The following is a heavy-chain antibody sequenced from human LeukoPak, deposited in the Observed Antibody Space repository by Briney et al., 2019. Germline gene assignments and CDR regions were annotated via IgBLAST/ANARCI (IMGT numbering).Heavy chain of an antibody. Sequence: PSETLSPTCTVSGGSISSYYWSWIRQPPGKGLEWIGYIYYSGTTSYNPSLKSRVTISVDTSKNQFSLKLSSVTAADTAVYYCARWNSGGDYWGQGTLVTVSS. CDR1: GGSISSYY. J-gene: IGHJ4*02. CDR2: IYYSGTT. V-gene: IGHV4-59*01. CDR3: ARWNSGGDY. D-gene: IGHD1/OR15-1a*01.